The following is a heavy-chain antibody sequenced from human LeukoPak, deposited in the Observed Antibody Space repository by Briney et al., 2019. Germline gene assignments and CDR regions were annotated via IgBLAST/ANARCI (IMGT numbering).Heavy chain of an antibody. Sequence: GGSLRLSCTVSGFTFSSNSWSWVRQAPGKGLEWVSFIYSGGNTHYSDSVTGRFTISRDNSKNTLYLQMNSLRDEDTAIYYCARRAGEYSHPYDYWGQGTLVTVSS. CDR3: ARRAGEYSHPYDY. CDR1: GFTFSSNS. D-gene: IGHD2-15*01. CDR2: IYSGGNT. J-gene: IGHJ4*02. V-gene: IGHV3-53*01.